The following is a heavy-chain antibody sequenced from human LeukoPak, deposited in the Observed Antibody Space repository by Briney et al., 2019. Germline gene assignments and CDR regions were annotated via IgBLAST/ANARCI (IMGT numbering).Heavy chain of an antibody. V-gene: IGHV1-18*01. J-gene: IGHJ4*02. Sequence: GASVKVSCKASGYTFTSYGISWVRQAPGQGLEWMGWISAYNGNTNYAQKLQGRVTMTTDTSTSTAYMELRSLRSDDTAVYYCAGPAGGMATNPGLYWGQGTLVTVSS. CDR1: GYTFTSYG. CDR2: ISAYNGNT. CDR3: AGPAGGMATNPGLY. D-gene: IGHD5-24*01.